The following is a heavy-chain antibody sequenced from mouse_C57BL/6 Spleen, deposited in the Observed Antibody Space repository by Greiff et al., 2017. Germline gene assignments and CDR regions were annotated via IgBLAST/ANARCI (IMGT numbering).Heavy chain of an antibody. J-gene: IGHJ4*01. CDR1: GFTFSDAW. D-gene: IGHD4-1*01. Sequence: EVKVEESGGGLVQPGGSMKLSCAASGFTFSDAWMDWVRQSPEKGLEWVAEIRNKANNHATYYAESVKGRFTISRDDSKSSVNLQMNSLRAEDTGIYYCTHLTGTYYAMDDWGQGTSVTVSS. V-gene: IGHV6-6*01. CDR2: IRNKANNHAT. CDR3: THLTGTYYAMDD.